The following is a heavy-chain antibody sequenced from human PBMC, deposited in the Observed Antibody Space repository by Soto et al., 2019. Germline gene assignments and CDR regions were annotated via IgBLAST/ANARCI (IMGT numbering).Heavy chain of an antibody. J-gene: IGHJ3*02. CDR2: IGTAGDT. D-gene: IGHD3-22*01. CDR3: AREEIRTYYYDSSGYNGAFDI. Sequence: GGSLRLSCAASGFTFSSYDMHWVRQATGKGLEWVSAIGTAGDTYYPGSVKGRFTISRENAKNSLYLQMNSLRAGDTAVYYCAREEIRTYYYDSSGYNGAFDIWGQGTMVTVSS. V-gene: IGHV3-13*04. CDR1: GFTFSSYD.